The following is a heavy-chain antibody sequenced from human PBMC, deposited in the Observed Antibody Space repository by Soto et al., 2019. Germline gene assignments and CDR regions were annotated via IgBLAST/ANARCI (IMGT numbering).Heavy chain of an antibody. Sequence: SEPLSLTWSVSGGSISSGGYYWSWISQHPGKGLEWIGYIYYSGSTYYNPSLKSRVTINPDTPKNKFSLQLNSVTPEDTAVYYCARDLLGGIVVVPAAMDPLGGMDVWGQGTTVTVSS. V-gene: IGHV4-31*02. J-gene: IGHJ6*02. D-gene: IGHD2-2*01. CDR1: GGSISSGGYY. CDR2: IYYSGST. CDR3: ARDLLGGIVVVPAAMDPLGGMDV.